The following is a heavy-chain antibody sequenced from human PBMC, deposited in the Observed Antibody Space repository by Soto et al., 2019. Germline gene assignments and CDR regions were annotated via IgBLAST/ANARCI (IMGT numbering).Heavy chain of an antibody. V-gene: IGHV1-18*04. CDR1: GCGNLRDYP. CDR3: ARDYRRVRGVDFDP. CDR2: IIPYNGST. D-gene: IGHD3-10*01. Sequence: GASLKVSCKASGCGNLRDYPTTWVRRAPGQGLEWMGWIIPYNGSTNYAQKFQGRVTMTTDTSTSTAYMELRSLRSDDTAVYYCARDYRRVRGVDFDPWGQGTLVTVSS. J-gene: IGHJ5*02.